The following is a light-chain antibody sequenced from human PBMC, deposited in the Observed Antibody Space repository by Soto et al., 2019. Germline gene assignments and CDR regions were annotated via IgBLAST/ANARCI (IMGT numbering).Light chain of an antibody. CDR3: SSYTVSRSVVL. CDR2: AVN. CDR1: SSDVGGYNF. V-gene: IGLV2-14*01. Sequence: QSVLTQPASVSGSPGQSITISCTGTSSDVGGYNFVSWYQQHPGKPPKLIIYAVNNRPSGVSDRFSASKSGNTASLTISGLQAEDEADYYCSSYTVSRSVVLFGGGTKLTVL. J-gene: IGLJ3*02.